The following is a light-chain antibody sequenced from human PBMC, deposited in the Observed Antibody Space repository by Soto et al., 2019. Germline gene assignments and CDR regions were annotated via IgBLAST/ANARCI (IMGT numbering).Light chain of an antibody. Sequence: QSVLTQPASVSGSPGQSITISCTGTSSDVGGYNYVSWYQQHPGKAPKLMIYDVSNRPSGVSNRFSGSKSGNTASLTISGLQPEDEADYYYNSYTSSGTGVFGTGTKVTVL. CDR3: NSYTSSGTGV. V-gene: IGLV2-14*01. J-gene: IGLJ1*01. CDR2: DVS. CDR1: SSDVGGYNY.